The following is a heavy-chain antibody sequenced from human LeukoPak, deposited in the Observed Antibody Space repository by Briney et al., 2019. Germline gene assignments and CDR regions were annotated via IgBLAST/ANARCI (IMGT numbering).Heavy chain of an antibody. V-gene: IGHV4-30-4*01. CDR1: GGSISSGDYH. Sequence: SQTLSLTCTVSGGSISSGDYHWNWIRQSPGKGLEWIGFIHDSGSTYYNPSLKSRVTMSRDMSKKQFSLMLSSLTAADTAVYYCARGFGSGSYYYGWFDPWGQGTLVTVSS. CDR3: ARGFGSGSYYYGWFDP. D-gene: IGHD3-10*01. CDR2: IHDSGST. J-gene: IGHJ5*02.